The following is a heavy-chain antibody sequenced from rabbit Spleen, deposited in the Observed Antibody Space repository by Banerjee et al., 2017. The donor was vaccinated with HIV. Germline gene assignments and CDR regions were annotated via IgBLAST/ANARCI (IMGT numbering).Heavy chain of an antibody. V-gene: IGHV1S45*01. D-gene: IGHD1-1*01. CDR3: ARNYVSAFDP. Sequence: EQLEESGGGLVKPGGSLTLTCKASGFSFSDKDGMCWVRQAPGKGLEWIACIDTNDGDTDYANRPKGRFTISKTTSATVNLKMTSLTAADTASYFRARNYVSAFDPWGPGTLVTVS. CDR2: IDTNDGDT. CDR1: GFSFSDKDG. J-gene: IGHJ2*01.